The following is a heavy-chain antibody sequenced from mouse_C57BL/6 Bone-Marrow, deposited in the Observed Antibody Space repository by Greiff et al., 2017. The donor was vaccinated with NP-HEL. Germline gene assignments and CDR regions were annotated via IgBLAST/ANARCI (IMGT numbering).Heavy chain of an antibody. CDR2: IHPNSGST. Sequence: QVHVKQSGAELVKPGASVKLSCKASGYTFTSYWMHWVKQRPGQGLEWIGMIHPNSGSTNYNEKFKSKATLTVDKSSSTAYMQLSSLTSEDSAVYYCAETAWFAYWGQGTLVTVSA. J-gene: IGHJ3*01. D-gene: IGHD4-1*01. CDR3: AETAWFAY. CDR1: GYTFTSYW. V-gene: IGHV1-64*01.